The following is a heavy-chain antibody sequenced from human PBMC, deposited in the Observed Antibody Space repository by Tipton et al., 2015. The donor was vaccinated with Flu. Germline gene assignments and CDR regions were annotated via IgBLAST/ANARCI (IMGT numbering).Heavy chain of an antibody. CDR1: GGSISSYY. Sequence: TLSLTCTVSGGSISSYYWSWIRQPPGKGLEWIGYIYYSGSTNYNPSLKSRVTISVDMSKNQFSLKLSSVTAADTAVYYCARRGRTGDRLDWGQGTLVTVSS. CDR3: ARRGRTGDRLD. D-gene: IGHD7-27*01. V-gene: IGHV4-59*08. J-gene: IGHJ4*02. CDR2: IYYSGST.